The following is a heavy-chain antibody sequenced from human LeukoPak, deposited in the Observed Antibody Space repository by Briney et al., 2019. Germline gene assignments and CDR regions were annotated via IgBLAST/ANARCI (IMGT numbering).Heavy chain of an antibody. CDR2: INGEGSSI. CDR1: GFAFAIYW. J-gene: IGHJ1*01. CDR3: ARMADYDRSGFYGYLPY. D-gene: IGHD3-22*01. Sequence: GGSLRLSCAASGFAFAIYWMHWVRQAPGKGLEWLSRINGEGSSINYADSVKGRFTISRDNAKNTLYLQIDSLRVEDTAVYYCARMADYDRSGFYGYLPYWGQGTLVTVSS. V-gene: IGHV3-74*01.